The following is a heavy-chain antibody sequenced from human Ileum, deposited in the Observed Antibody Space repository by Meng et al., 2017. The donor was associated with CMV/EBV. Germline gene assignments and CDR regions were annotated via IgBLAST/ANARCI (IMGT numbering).Heavy chain of an antibody. J-gene: IGHJ6*02. CDR3: ARDLPSSLGMDV. V-gene: IGHV3-30-3*01. D-gene: IGHD1-26*01. CDR1: GFTLSVYG. Sequence: GESLKISCAASGFTLSVYGVHWVRQAPGKGLEWVAFISYDGNRKYYADSVEGRFTVSRDNSENTLFLQMNSLRVEDTALYYCARDLPSSLGMDVWGQGTTVTVSS. CDR2: ISYDGNRK.